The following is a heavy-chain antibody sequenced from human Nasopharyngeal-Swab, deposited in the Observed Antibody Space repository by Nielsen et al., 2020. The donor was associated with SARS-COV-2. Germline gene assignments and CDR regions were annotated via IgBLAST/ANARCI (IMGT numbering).Heavy chain of an antibody. CDR3: ARRDILTYGMDV. D-gene: IGHD2-15*01. Sequence: SETLSLTCAVSGGSISSGGYSWSWIRQPPGKGLEWIGYIYHSGSTYYNPSLKSRVTISVDRSKNQFSLKLSSVTAADTAVYYCARRDILTYGMDVWGQGTTVTVSS. J-gene: IGHJ6*02. V-gene: IGHV4-30-2*02. CDR1: GGSISSGGYS. CDR2: IYHSGST.